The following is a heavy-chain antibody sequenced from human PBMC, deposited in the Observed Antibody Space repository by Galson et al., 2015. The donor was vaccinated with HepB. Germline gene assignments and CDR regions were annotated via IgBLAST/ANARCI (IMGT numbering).Heavy chain of an antibody. CDR1: GGSISSYY. CDR2: IYYSGST. Sequence: ETLSLPCTVSGGSISSYYWSWLRQPPGEGLEWIGYIYYSGSTNYNPSLKSRVTISVDTSKNQFSLKLSSVTAADTAVYYCAREPRPMNYYDSSGYNLGWYFDLWGRGTLVSVSS. D-gene: IGHD3-22*01. V-gene: IGHV4-59*01. CDR3: AREPRPMNYYDSSGYNLGWYFDL. J-gene: IGHJ2*01.